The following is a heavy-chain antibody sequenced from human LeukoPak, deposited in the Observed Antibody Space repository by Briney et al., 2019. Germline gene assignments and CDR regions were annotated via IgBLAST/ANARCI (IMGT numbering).Heavy chain of an antibody. J-gene: IGHJ5*02. CDR2: VRYDGSNK. D-gene: IGHD3-9*01. CDR1: GFRLSSYG. V-gene: IGHV3-30*02. CDR3: SARASLTEGWFDT. Sequence: PGRCLRLSCAASGFRLSSYGMHWVRQAAGRGLGWVAFVRYDGSNKHYADSMKGRFTITRDNSKNTVYLQMNSLNAEDTAGYYCSARASLTEGWFDTWGQGTVVTVSS.